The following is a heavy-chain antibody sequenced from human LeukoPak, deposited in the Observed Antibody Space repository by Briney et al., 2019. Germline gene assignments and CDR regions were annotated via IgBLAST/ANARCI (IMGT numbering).Heavy chain of an antibody. CDR3: ARDDYVWGSYPKE. V-gene: IGHV3-23*01. Sequence: GGSLRLSCVASGFTFSTHAMSWVRLAPGKGLEWVSAIGGSDGSTYYADSVKGRFTISRDNSKNTLYLQMNSLRAEDTAVYYCARDDYVWGSYPKEWGQGTLVTVSS. J-gene: IGHJ4*02. CDR1: GFTFSTHA. CDR2: IGGSDGST. D-gene: IGHD3-16*02.